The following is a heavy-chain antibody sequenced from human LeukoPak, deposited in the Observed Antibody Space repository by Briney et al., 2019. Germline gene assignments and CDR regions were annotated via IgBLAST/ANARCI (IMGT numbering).Heavy chain of an antibody. D-gene: IGHD3-9*01. CDR1: GYTFTGYY. J-gene: IGHJ4*02. CDR2: INPNSGGT. Sequence: GASVKVSCKASGYTFTGYYMHWVRQAPGQGLEWMGRINPNSGGTNYAQKFQGRVTMTRDTSISTAYMELSRLRSDDAAVYYCAREGRGILTGYYYWGQGTLVTVSS. V-gene: IGHV1-2*06. CDR3: AREGRGILTGYYY.